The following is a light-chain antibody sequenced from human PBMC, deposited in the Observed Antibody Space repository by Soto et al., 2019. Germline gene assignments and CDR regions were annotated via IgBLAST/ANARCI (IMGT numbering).Light chain of an antibody. J-gene: IGKJ1*01. V-gene: IGKV1-5*03. CDR1: QTVGRW. CDR2: KAS. CDR3: QQFHIFPIT. Sequence: DIQMTQSPSTLSASVGDRVTITCRASQTVGRWLAWYQQKPGRAPQLLIEKASTLESGVPSRFSGSGSGTDFTLTINSLQPEDYATYYCQQFHIFPITFGQGTKVDTK.